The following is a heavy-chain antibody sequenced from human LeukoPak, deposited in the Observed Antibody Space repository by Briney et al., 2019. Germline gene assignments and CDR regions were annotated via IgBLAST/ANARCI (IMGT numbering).Heavy chain of an antibody. V-gene: IGHV3-30*18. Sequence: GGSLRLSCAASGFTFSSYDMHWVHQAPGKGLEWVGVISYDGSNKYYADTVKGRFTISRDNSKNTLYLQMNSLRAEDTAVYYCAKEVVPAARYYYYGMDVWGKGTTVTVSS. CDR2: ISYDGSNK. CDR1: GFTFSSYD. D-gene: IGHD2-2*01. CDR3: AKEVVPAARYYYYGMDV. J-gene: IGHJ6*04.